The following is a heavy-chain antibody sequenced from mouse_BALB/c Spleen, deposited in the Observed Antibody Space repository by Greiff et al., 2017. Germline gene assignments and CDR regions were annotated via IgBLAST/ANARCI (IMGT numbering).Heavy chain of an antibody. CDR1: GFTFSDYY. V-gene: IGHV5-4*02. CDR3: ARDRGIYYAMDY. CDR2: ISDGGSYT. Sequence: EVQLVESGGGLVKPGGSLKLSCAASGFTFSDYYMYWVRQTPEKRLEWVATISDGGSYTYYPDSVKGRFTISRDNAKNNLYLQMSSLKSEDTAMYYCARDRGIYYAMDYWGQGTSVTVSS. D-gene: IGHD3-1*01. J-gene: IGHJ4*01.